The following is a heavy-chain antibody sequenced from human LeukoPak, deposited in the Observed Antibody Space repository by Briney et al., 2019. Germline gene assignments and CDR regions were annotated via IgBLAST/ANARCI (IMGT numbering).Heavy chain of an antibody. CDR2: IRYDGSNK. D-gene: IGHD6-19*01. CDR3: AKVGAYSSGWSKHLYYYGMDV. J-gene: IGHJ6*02. Sequence: GSLRLSCAASGFTFSSYGMHWVRQAPGKGLEWVAFIRYDGSNKYYADSVKGRFTISRDNSKNTLYLQMNSLRAEDTAVYYCAKVGAYSSGWSKHLYYYGMDVWGQGTTVTVSS. CDR1: GFTFSSYG. V-gene: IGHV3-30*02.